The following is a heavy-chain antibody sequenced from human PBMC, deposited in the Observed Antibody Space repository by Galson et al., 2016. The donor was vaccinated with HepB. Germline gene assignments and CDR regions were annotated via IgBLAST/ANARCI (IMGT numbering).Heavy chain of an antibody. CDR2: ISGSSGTI. CDR3: ATIPEYCSGGACYSLDY. CDR1: GFTFSHYS. J-gene: IGHJ4*02. V-gene: IGHV3-48*01. D-gene: IGHD2-15*01. Sequence: SLRLSCAASGFTFSHYSMNWVRQAPGKGLEWVSYISGSSGTIHYTDSVKGRFTISRDNARNSLYLQMNSLRAEDTAVYYRATIPEYCSGGACYSLDYWGQGTLVTVSS.